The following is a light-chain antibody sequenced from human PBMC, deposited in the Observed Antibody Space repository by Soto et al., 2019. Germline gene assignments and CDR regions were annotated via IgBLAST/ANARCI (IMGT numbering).Light chain of an antibody. CDR3: QQYNNWPGT. CDR2: GAS. V-gene: IGKV3-15*01. CDR1: QSVSSN. Sequence: EIVMPQSPATMSVSPGERATLSCRASQSVSSNLAWYQQKPGQAPRLLIYGASTRATAFPAMFSGSGSGTEFTLTISSLQSEDFAVYYCQQYNNWPGTFGQGTKVEIK. J-gene: IGKJ1*01.